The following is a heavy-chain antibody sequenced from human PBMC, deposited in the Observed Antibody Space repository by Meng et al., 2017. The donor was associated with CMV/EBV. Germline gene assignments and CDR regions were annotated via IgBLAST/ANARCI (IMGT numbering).Heavy chain of an antibody. Sequence: QVQLVQSGAEVKKPGASLKVSCKASGYTFTGYYMHWVRQAPGQGLEWMGWINPNSGGTNYAQKFQGRVTMTRDTSISTAYMELSRLRSDDTAVYYCAILGYCSGGSCWGAFDIWGQGTMVTVSS. CDR3: AILGYCSGGSCWGAFDI. V-gene: IGHV1-2*02. J-gene: IGHJ3*02. CDR1: GYTFTGYY. CDR2: INPNSGGT. D-gene: IGHD2-15*01.